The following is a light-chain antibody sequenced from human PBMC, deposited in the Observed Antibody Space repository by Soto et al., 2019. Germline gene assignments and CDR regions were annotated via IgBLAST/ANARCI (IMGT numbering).Light chain of an antibody. J-gene: IGKJ1*01. CDR3: QQYGSSQT. Sequence: EILLTQSPCTLSLSPGERATPSCRASQSVSSSYLAWYQQKPGHAPSLLIYGASSRATGIPDRLSGSGSGTDFTLTISRLEPEDFAVYYCQQYGSSQTFGQGTKVDIK. CDR2: GAS. V-gene: IGKV3-20*01. CDR1: QSVSSSY.